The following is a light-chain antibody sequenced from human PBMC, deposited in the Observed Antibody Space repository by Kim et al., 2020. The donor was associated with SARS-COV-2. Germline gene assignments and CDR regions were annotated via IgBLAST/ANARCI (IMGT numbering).Light chain of an antibody. J-gene: IGKJ1*01. CDR1: QSVTSSY. V-gene: IGKV3-20*01. CDR3: QQYGNSPRT. Sequence: SPGERATLSCRASQSVTSSYLAWYQQKPGQAPRLLIYGASSRATDIPDRFSGSGSGTDFTLTISRLEPEDFAVYYCQQYGNSPRTFGQGTKVDIK. CDR2: GAS.